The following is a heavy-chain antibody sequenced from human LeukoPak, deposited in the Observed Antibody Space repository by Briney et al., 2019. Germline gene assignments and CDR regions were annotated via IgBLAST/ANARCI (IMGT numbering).Heavy chain of an antibody. V-gene: IGHV3-7*03. Sequence: QSGGSLRLSCAASGFSFSSYWMGWVRQAPGKGLEWVANIKEDGSEGYYVDSVKGRFTISRDNAKSSLYLQMNSLRADDTAVYYCARDWMSGRYYGYYFDFWGQGTLVTVSS. CDR3: ARDWMSGRYYGYYFDF. CDR1: GFSFSSYW. CDR2: IKEDGSEG. J-gene: IGHJ4*02. D-gene: IGHD3-10*01.